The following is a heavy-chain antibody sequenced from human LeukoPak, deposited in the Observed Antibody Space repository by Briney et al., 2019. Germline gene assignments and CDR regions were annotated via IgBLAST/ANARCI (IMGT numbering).Heavy chain of an antibody. V-gene: IGHV3-30-3*01. D-gene: IGHD6-13*01. CDR1: GFTFSSYA. CDR2: ISYDGSNK. J-gene: IGHJ4*02. CDR3: ARDPTPYSSSWLFDY. Sequence: GGSLRLSCAASGFTFSSYAMPWVRQAPGKGLEWVAVISYDGSNKYYADSVKGRFTISRDNSKNTLYLQMNSLRAEDTAVYYCARDPTPYSSSWLFDYWGQGTLVTVSS.